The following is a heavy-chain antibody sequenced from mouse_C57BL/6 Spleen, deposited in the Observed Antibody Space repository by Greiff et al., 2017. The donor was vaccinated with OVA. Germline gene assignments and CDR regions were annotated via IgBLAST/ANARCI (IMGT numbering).Heavy chain of an antibody. CDR3: AREGVYYAMDY. J-gene: IGHJ4*01. Sequence: DVKLQESGPGLVKPSQSLSLTCSVTGYSITSGYFWNWIRQFPGNKLEWMGYISYDGSNNSNPSLKNRISITRDTSKNQFFLKLNSVTTEDTATYYCAREGVYYAMDYWGQGTSVTVSS. V-gene: IGHV3-6*01. CDR2: ISYDGSN. CDR1: GYSITSGYF.